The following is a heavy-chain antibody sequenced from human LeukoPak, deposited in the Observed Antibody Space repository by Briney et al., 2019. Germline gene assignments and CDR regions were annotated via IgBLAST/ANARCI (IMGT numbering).Heavy chain of an antibody. CDR3: SSGFDY. D-gene: IGHD3-22*01. CDR2: ISSSSSYI. V-gene: IGHV3-21*01. J-gene: IGHJ4*02. CDR1: GFSLSDYT. Sequence: PGGSLRLSCAAAGFSLSDYTMNGVLQAPGKGLEWVSSISSSSSYIYYADSVKGRFTISRDNAKNSLDLQLNSLRAEDSAVYYGSSGFDYWGQGTLVTVSS.